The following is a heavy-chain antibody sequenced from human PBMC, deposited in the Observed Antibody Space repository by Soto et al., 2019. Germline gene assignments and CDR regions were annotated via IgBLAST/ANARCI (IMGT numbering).Heavy chain of an antibody. CDR1: GYTFTTYG. D-gene: IGHD2-15*01. Sequence: QVQLVQSGAEVKRPGASLKVSCKASGYTFTTYGFNWVRQAPGQGLEWMGWISPYNGDTNYAQNFQGRVTLTTDTPPSTAYMELRTLTSDDTAVYYCARTPRAQMIVLEAATRFDYWGQGTLVTVSS. V-gene: IGHV1-18*04. J-gene: IGHJ4*02. CDR3: ARTPRAQMIVLEAATRFDY. CDR2: ISPYNGDT.